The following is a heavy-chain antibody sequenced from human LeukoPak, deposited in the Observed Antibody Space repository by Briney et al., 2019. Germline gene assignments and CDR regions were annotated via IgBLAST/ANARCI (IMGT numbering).Heavy chain of an antibody. D-gene: IGHD3-10*01. CDR3: AKGVTGELWLMGDY. Sequence: PGGSLRLSCAASGFTFSSYAMSWVRQAPGKGLEWVSAISGSGGSTYYADSVKGRFTISRDNSKNTLYLQMNSLRAEDTAVYYCAKGVTGELWLMGDYWGQGTLVTVSS. CDR1: GFTFSSYA. J-gene: IGHJ4*02. V-gene: IGHV3-23*01. CDR2: ISGSGGST.